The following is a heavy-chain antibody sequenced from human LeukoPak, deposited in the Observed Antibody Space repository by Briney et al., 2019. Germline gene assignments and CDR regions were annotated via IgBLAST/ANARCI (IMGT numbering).Heavy chain of an antibody. CDR2: IYSGGGT. CDR1: GFTVSSNY. D-gene: IGHD3-16*01. J-gene: IGHJ4*02. CDR3: ATHSGGY. V-gene: IGHV3-66*01. Sequence: PGGSLRLSCATYGFTVSSNYMTWVRQAPGKGLEWVSVIYSGGGTRYADSVKGRFTISRDNSKNTLYLQMNSLRAEDTAVYYCATHSGGYWGQGTLVTVSS.